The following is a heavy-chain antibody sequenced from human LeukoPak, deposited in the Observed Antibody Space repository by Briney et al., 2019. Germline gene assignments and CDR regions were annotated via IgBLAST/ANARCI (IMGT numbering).Heavy chain of an antibody. Sequence: GGSLRLSCAASGFTVSSNYMSWVRQAPGKGLEWVSVLYSGGDTYFADSVKGRFTISRDNSKNTLYLQMNSLRAEDTAVYYCAKDPRRRLNWGLFDYWGQGTLVTVSS. CDR1: GFTVSSNY. D-gene: IGHD7-27*01. V-gene: IGHV3-53*01. J-gene: IGHJ4*02. CDR3: AKDPRRRLNWGLFDY. CDR2: LYSGGDT.